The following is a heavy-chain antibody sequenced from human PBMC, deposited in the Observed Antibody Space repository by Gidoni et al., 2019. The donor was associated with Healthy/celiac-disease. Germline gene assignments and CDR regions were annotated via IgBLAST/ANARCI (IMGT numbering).Heavy chain of an antibody. CDR3: ARDSRDGYKNAFDI. J-gene: IGHJ3*02. V-gene: IGHV3-30-3*01. CDR1: GFTFGSSA. CDR2: ISYDGSNK. Sequence: QVQLVESGGGVVQPGRALRLSCAASGFTFGSSAMHWVRQAPGKGLEWVAVISYDGSNKYYADSVKGRFTISRDNSKNTLYLQMNSLRAEDTAVYYCARDSRDGYKNAFDIWGQGTMVTVSS. D-gene: IGHD5-12*01.